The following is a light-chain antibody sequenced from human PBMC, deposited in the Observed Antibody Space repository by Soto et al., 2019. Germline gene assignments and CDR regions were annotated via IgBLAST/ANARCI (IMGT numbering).Light chain of an antibody. CDR3: GTWDSTLSGV. V-gene: IGLV1-51*01. Sequence: QSVLTQPPSVSAAPEQKVTISCSGSSSNIGNNYVSWYQHLPGAAPKLIIYDNDKRSSGIPDRFSGSKSGTSATLDITGLQTGDEADYYCGTWDSTLSGVFGTGTKLTVL. CDR2: DND. J-gene: IGLJ1*01. CDR1: SSNIGNNY.